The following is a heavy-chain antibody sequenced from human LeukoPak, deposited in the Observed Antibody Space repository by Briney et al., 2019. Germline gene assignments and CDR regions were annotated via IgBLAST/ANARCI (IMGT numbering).Heavy chain of an antibody. D-gene: IGHD3-22*01. CDR1: GYTLTELS. J-gene: IGHJ4*02. CDR3: ATDLHYYDSSGFTIP. CDR2: FDPEDGET. Sequence: ASVKASCKVSGYTLTELSMHWVRQAPGKGLEWMGGFDPEDGETIYAQKFQGRVTMTEDTSTDTAYMELSSLRSEDTAVYYCATDLHYYDSSGFTIPWGQGTLVTVSS. V-gene: IGHV1-24*01.